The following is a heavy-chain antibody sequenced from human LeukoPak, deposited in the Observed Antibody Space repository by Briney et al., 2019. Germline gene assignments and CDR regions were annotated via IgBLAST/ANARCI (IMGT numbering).Heavy chain of an antibody. CDR2: ISSYNGNT. V-gene: IGHV1-18*01. Sequence: ASVKVSCKASGYTFTSYAITWVRQAPGQGLEWMGWISSYNGNTNYAQKLQGRVTMTTEASTSTAYMELSSLRSEDTAVYYCAGDMVATEEMTSAFDYWGQGTLVTVSS. J-gene: IGHJ4*02. CDR3: AGDMVATEEMTSAFDY. D-gene: IGHD5-12*01. CDR1: GYTFTSYA.